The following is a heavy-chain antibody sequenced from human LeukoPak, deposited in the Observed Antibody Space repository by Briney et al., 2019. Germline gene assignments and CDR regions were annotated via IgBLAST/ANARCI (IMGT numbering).Heavy chain of an antibody. CDR2: IYTSGST. CDR1: GGSISSGSYY. D-gene: IGHD3-3*01. CDR3: ARSLEEYYDFWSGYYNRFDY. V-gene: IGHV4-61*02. J-gene: IGHJ4*02. Sequence: KASETLSLTCTVSGGSISSGSYYWSWIRQPAGKGLEWIGRIYTSGSTNYNPSLKSRVTISVDTSKNQFSLKLSSVTAADTAVYYCARSLEEYYDFWSGYYNRFDYWGQGTLVTVSS.